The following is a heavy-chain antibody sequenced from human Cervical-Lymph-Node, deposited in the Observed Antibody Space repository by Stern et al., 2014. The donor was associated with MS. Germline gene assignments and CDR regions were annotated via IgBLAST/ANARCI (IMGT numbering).Heavy chain of an antibody. Sequence: EVQLVESGGGLVQPGGSLRLSCEASGFTFSSFWMTWVRQAPGKGLEWVAHIQQDGGERYYVDSVKVRFTISRDNAKSSLYLQMSGLRAEDAAVYYNARPASGSCYVDSFDHWGQGTLVTVSS. CDR3: ARPASGSCYVDSFDH. D-gene: IGHD3-22*01. J-gene: IGHJ4*02. CDR2: IQQDGGER. V-gene: IGHV3-7*01. CDR1: GFTFSSFW.